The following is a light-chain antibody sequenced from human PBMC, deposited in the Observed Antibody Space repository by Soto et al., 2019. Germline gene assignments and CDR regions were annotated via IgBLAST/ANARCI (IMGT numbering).Light chain of an antibody. CDR2: AAS. CDR1: QSISSY. CDR3: QHSYSTPPWT. Sequence: DIQMTQSPSSLSASVGDRVTITCRASQSISSYINWYQQNPGKAPKLLSYAASSLQSWVPSRFSGSGSGTDVTLTISSLQPEDFATYYCQHSYSTPPWTFGQGTKVEIK. V-gene: IGKV1-39*01. J-gene: IGKJ1*01.